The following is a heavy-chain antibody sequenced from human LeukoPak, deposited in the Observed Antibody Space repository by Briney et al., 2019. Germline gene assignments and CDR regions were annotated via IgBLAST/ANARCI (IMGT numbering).Heavy chain of an antibody. J-gene: IGHJ4*02. CDR1: GFTFSSYS. CDR3: ARSWYSSGEFDY. Sequence: GGSLRLSCAASGFTFSSYSMNWVRQAPGKGLEGVSSISSSSSYIYYADSVKGRLTISRDNAKNSLYLQMNSLRAEDTAVYYCARSWYSSGEFDYWGQGTLVTVSS. D-gene: IGHD6-19*01. CDR2: ISSSSSYI. V-gene: IGHV3-21*01.